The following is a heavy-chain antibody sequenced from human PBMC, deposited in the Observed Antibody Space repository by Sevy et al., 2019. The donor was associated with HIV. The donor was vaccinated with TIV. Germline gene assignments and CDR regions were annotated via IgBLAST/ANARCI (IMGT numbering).Heavy chain of an antibody. Sequence: GGCLRLSCAASGFTFSDYYMSWIRQAPGKGLEWVSYISSSGSTIYYADSVKGRFTILRDNAKNSLYLQMNSLRAEDTVVHYWARDLHYNILTGHGLGMDVWGQGTTVAVSS. CDR2: ISSSGSTI. CDR1: GFTFSDYY. J-gene: IGHJ6*02. D-gene: IGHD3-9*01. V-gene: IGHV3-11*01. CDR3: ARDLHYNILTGHGLGMDV.